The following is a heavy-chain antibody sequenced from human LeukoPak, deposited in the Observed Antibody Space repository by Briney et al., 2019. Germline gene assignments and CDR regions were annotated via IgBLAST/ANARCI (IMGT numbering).Heavy chain of an antibody. J-gene: IGHJ6*02. D-gene: IGHD1-1*01. V-gene: IGHV4-39*01. CDR1: GGSISSSSYY. CDR3: ARKKTGATNGLDV. Sequence: SETLSLTCTVSGGSISSSSYYWGWIRQPPGEGPEWIGSISYSGRTHYNPSLKSRVSISVDTSKNQFSLNLSSVTAANTAVYYCARKKTGATNGLDVWGQGTTVTVSS. CDR2: ISYSGRT.